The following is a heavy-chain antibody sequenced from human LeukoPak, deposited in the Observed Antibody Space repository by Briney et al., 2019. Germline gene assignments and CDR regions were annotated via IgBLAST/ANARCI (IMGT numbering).Heavy chain of an antibody. CDR2: INHSGST. CDR3: ARRLGDFWSGYYYFDY. CDR1: GGSFSGYY. Sequence: SETLSLTCAVYGGSFSGYYWSWIRQPPGKGLEWIGEINHSGSTDYNPSLKSRVTISVDTSKDQFSLKLSSVTAADTAVYYCARRLGDFWSGYYYFDYWGQGTLVTVSS. D-gene: IGHD3-3*01. J-gene: IGHJ4*02. V-gene: IGHV4-34*01.